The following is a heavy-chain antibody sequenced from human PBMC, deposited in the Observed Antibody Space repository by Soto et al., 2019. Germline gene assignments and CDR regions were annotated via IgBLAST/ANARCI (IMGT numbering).Heavy chain of an antibody. CDR2: IYPGDSDT. D-gene: IGHD6-13*01. CDR3: ARHFAGAAAGTWGDLDY. V-gene: IGHV5-51*01. CDR1: GYSFTSYW. J-gene: IGHJ4*02. Sequence: GECLKISCRGSGYSFTSYWIGGVRLMPGKGLEWMGIIYPGDSDTRYSPSFQGQVTISADKSISTAYLQWSSLKASDTAMYYCARHFAGAAAGTWGDLDYWGQGTLVTVSS.